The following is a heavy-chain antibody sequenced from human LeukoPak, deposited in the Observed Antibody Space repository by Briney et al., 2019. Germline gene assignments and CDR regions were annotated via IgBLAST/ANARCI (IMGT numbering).Heavy chain of an antibody. CDR3: ARMKVIKGASLDY. CDR2: ISFDETKK. Sequence: GGSLRLSCAASGFSFSKYAMHWVRQAPGKGLEWVAVISFDETKKYYADSVKGRFTISRDNSNNTLFLQMNSLKAEDTAVYFCARMKVIKGASLDYWGQGSLVTVSS. V-gene: IGHV3-30-3*01. J-gene: IGHJ4*02. D-gene: IGHD2/OR15-2a*01. CDR1: GFSFSKYA.